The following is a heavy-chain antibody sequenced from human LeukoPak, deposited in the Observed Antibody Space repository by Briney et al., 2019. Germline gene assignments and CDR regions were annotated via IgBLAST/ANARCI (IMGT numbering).Heavy chain of an antibody. D-gene: IGHD3-3*01. CDR1: GYSFTIYD. CDR3: ARGVIFGVSPRGYGVDV. V-gene: IGHV1-8*01. J-gene: IGHJ6*02. Sequence: ASVKVSCKASGYSFTIYDINWVRQAPGQGLEWVGWMNPSNGGTVYAQKFQGRVTTTRDTSTGTSYMELKSLRSEDTAVYDCARGVIFGVSPRGYGVDVWGQGTTVTVSS. CDR2: MNPSNGGT.